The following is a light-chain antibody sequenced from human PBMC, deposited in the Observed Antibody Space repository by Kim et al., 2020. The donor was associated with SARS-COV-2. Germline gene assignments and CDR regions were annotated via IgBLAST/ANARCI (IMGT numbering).Light chain of an antibody. V-gene: IGLV3-21*04. J-gene: IGLJ2*01. CDR2: YGG. Sequence: GKAAGVAGGGSSRGIKRVHGDQKKSGQAPVLVIAYGGDGPSGMPERCSGSNSGNTAALTISRVVAGDEGDYYCQVWDSESDHRVVFGGGTQLTVL. CDR1: SRGIKR. CDR3: QVWDSESDHRVV.